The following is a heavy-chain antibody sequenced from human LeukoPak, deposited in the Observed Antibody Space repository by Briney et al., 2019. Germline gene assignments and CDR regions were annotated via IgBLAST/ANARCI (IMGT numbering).Heavy chain of an antibody. Sequence: SETLSLTCTASGGSISSYYWSWVRQPPGEGLEWIGYILYGGTTNSNPSLKSRVTISVDTSKNQISLKLSSVTAADTAVYYCARMGGYSGYATHWGQGTLVTVSS. D-gene: IGHD5-12*01. CDR3: ARMGGYSGYATH. CDR2: ILYGGTT. J-gene: IGHJ4*02. CDR1: GGSISSYY. V-gene: IGHV4-59*08.